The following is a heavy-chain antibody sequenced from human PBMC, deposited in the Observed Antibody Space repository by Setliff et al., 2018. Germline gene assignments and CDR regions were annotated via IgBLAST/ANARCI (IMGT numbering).Heavy chain of an antibody. CDR3: ARDWHYDFWSGYYTLGAADAFDI. Sequence: SVKVSCKASGGTFSSYAISWVRQAPGQGLEWMGRIIPIFGTANYAQKFQGRVTITADKSTSTAYMELSSLRSEDTAVYYCARDWHYDFWSGYYTLGAADAFDIWGQGTRGT. D-gene: IGHD3-3*01. CDR2: IIPIFGTA. J-gene: IGHJ3*02. CDR1: GGTFSSYA. V-gene: IGHV1-69*06.